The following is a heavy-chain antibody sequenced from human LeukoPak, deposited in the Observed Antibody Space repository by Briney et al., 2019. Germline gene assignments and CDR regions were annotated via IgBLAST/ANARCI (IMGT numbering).Heavy chain of an antibody. CDR2: ITGSYSHI. CDR1: GFIFNNYW. Sequence: GGSLRLSCAASGFIFNNYWMSWVRQAPGKGLEWVSSITGSYSHIYYADSVKGRFTISRDNAKNSLYLQMNSLRAEDTAVYYCARGAEYYYDSSGYFPFDYWGQGTLVTVSS. V-gene: IGHV3-21*01. J-gene: IGHJ4*02. D-gene: IGHD3-22*01. CDR3: ARGAEYYYDSSGYFPFDY.